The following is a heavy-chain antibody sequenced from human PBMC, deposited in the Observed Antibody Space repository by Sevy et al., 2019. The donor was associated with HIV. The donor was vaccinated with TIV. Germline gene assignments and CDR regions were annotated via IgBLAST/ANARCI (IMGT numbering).Heavy chain of an antibody. CDR1: GFTFGGYM. J-gene: IGHJ4*02. V-gene: IGHV3-23*01. CDR3: VKEGRDDFNPYLDF. D-gene: IGHD3-10*01. CDR2: VSRNGGTP. Sequence: GGSLRLSCAGSGFTFGGYMMNWVRQAPGRGLESVARVSRNGGTPEYGDSAKGRFTISRDNSKNTVYLQLKELRAEDTALYYCVKEGRDDFNPYLDFWGQGILVTVSS.